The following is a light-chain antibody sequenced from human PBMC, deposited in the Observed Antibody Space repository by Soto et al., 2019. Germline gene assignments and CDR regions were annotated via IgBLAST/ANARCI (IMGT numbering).Light chain of an antibody. J-gene: IGLJ2*01. CDR3: CSFALRSTLI. CDR2: EGG. V-gene: IGLV2-23*01. CDR1: SSDVGNYNL. Sequence: QSVLTQPASVSGSPGQSITISCTGTSSDVGNYNLVSWYQQYPGKAPKLMIYEGGKRPSGVSNRVSGSKSGNTASLTISGRQAEDEADYYCCSFALRSTLIFGGGTQLTVL.